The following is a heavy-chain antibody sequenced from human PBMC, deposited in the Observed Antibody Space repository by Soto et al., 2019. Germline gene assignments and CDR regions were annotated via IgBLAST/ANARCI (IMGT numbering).Heavy chain of an antibody. J-gene: IGHJ5*02. CDR2: SSAYHGNT. Sequence: ASVKVSCKASGYTFTSYGIRWVRQAPGQGLEWMGWSSAYHGNTNYAQKLQVRVTMTTDTSTSTAYMELRSLRSDDTAVYYCARDSYKLRYFDWLPNWFDPWGQGTLVTVSS. D-gene: IGHD3-9*01. V-gene: IGHV1-18*04. CDR1: GYTFTSYG. CDR3: ARDSYKLRYFDWLPNWFDP.